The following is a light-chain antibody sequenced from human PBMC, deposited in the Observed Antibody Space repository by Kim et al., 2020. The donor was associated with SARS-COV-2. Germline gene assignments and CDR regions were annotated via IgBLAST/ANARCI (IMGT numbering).Light chain of an antibody. V-gene: IGLV4-69*01. CDR1: SGHSNYA. Sequence: QSVLTQSPSASASLGASVKLTCTLSSGHSNYAIAWHQQQPEKGPRYLMKLNSDGSHNKGDGIPDRFSGSSSGTERYLIISSLQSEDEADYYCQTWGTGLWVFGGGTQLTVL. CDR2: LNSDGSH. CDR3: QTWGTGLWV. J-gene: IGLJ3*02.